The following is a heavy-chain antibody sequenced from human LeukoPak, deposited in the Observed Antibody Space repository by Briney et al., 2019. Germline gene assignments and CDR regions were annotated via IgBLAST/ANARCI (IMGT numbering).Heavy chain of an antibody. D-gene: IGHD6-19*01. J-gene: IGHJ5*02. CDR2: RNPNSGNT. CDR3: ARQEQWLVLENWFAP. Sequence: GASVKLSCKASGYTVSSYDINWVPQATRQGLEWMGWRNPNSGNTGYAHKFQGRVTMTRNTSISTAYMELSSLRSEDKAVYICARQEQWLVLENWFAPWGQGTLVTVSS. CDR1: GYTVSSYD. V-gene: IGHV1-8*01.